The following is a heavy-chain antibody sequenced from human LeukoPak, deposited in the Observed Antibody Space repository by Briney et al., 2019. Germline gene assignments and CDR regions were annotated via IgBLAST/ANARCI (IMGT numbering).Heavy chain of an antibody. CDR1: GFTFGDYA. D-gene: IGHD3-3*02. J-gene: IGHJ4*02. CDR2: INWDGGST. Sequence: GGSLRLSCTASGFTFGDYAMSWVRQAPGKGLEWVSGINWDGGSTGYADSVKGRFTISRDNAKNSLYLQMNSLRAEDTALYYCAREPLGINHNFDYWGQGTLVTISS. V-gene: IGHV3-20*04. CDR3: AREPLGINHNFDY.